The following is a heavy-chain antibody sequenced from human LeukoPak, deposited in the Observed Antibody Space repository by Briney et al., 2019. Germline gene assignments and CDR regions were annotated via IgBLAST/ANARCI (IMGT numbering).Heavy chain of an antibody. Sequence: ASVKVSCKASGYTFTGYYMHWVRQAPGQGLEWMGWINPNSGVTNYAQKFQGRVTMTRDTSISTAYMELSRLRSDDTAVYYCVRVFVEGAFDIWGQGTMVIVSS. V-gene: IGHV1-2*02. J-gene: IGHJ3*02. CDR2: INPNSGVT. D-gene: IGHD3-3*01. CDR3: VRVFVEGAFDI. CDR1: GYTFTGYY.